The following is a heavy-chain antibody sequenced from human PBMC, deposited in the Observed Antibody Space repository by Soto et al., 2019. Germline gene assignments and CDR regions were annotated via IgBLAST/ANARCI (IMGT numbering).Heavy chain of an antibody. V-gene: IGHV3-30*18. CDR2: ISYDGSNK. D-gene: IGHD2-2*01. J-gene: IGHJ5*02. Sequence: PGGSLRLSCVASGFTFSSYGMHWVRQAPGKGLEWVAVISYDGSNKYYADSVKGRFTVSRDNSKNTLYLQMNSLRAEDTAVYYCAKDLRSRYCSSASCSDYNWFDPWGQGTLVTVSS. CDR1: GFTFSSYG. CDR3: AKDLRSRYCSSASCSDYNWFDP.